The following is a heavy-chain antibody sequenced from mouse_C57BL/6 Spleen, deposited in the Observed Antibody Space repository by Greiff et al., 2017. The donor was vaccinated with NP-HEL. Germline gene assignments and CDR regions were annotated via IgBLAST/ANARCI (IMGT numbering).Heavy chain of an antibody. J-gene: IGHJ2*01. V-gene: IGHV1-43*01. Sequence: EVQLVESGPELVKPGASVKISCKASGYSFTGYYMHWVKQSAEKSLEWIGEINPSTGGTSYNQKFTGKATLTVDKSSSTAYMQLKSLTSEDSAVYYCAGSTGTDYFDSWGQGTTLTVSS. D-gene: IGHD4-1*02. CDR1: GYSFTGYY. CDR2: INPSTGGT. CDR3: AGSTGTDYFDS.